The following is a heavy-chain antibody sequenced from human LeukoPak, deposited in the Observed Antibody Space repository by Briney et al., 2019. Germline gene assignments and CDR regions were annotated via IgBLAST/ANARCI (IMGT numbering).Heavy chain of an antibody. Sequence: PGGSLRLSCAASGFTFSSYAMSWVRQAPGQGLEWVSSISSASGYIYYADSVKGRFTISRDNAKKSLFLQMNSLRAEDTAVYFCARDAGSYLDSWGQGTLVTVSS. CDR2: ISSASGYI. V-gene: IGHV3-21*01. D-gene: IGHD3-10*01. CDR1: GFTFSSYA. CDR3: ARDAGSYLDS. J-gene: IGHJ4*02.